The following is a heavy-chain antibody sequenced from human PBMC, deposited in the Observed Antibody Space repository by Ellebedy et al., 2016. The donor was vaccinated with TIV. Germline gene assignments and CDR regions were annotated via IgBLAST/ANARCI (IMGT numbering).Heavy chain of an antibody. V-gene: IGHV4-4*07. D-gene: IGHD2-2*01. J-gene: IGHJ5*02. CDR1: GGSISNYY. CDR3: ARDGWTCSSASCQFDP. CDR2: IHASGNT. Sequence: SETLSLXXTVSGGSISNYYWSWIRQPAGKGLEWIGHIHASGNTKSNPSLKSRMSMSVDTSKKQFSLKMTSVTAADTAVYYCARDGWTCSSASCQFDPWGQGTLVIVSS.